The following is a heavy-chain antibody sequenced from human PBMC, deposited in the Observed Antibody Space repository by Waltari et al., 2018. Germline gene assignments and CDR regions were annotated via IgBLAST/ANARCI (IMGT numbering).Heavy chain of an antibody. J-gene: IGHJ4*02. CDR1: GFTLSGYS. V-gene: IGHV3-21*01. Sequence: EVHLVESGGGLVKPGGSLRLSCAASGFTLSGYSMNWVRQAPGKGLEWVSFITSIDDINYADSVKGRFTISRDNAKNSLYLQMNSLRVEDTAVYYCARDEVHVGPTKVAISFDYWGQGTLVTVSS. D-gene: IGHD1-26*01. CDR2: ITSIDDI. CDR3: ARDEVHVGPTKVAISFDY.